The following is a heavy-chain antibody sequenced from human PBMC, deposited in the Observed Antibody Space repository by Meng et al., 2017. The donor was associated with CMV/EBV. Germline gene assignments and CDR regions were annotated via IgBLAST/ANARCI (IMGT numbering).Heavy chain of an antibody. CDR3: ARDFLFGPPPDY. V-gene: IGHV3-15*01. Sequence: GGSLRLSCAASGFTFSNAWMSWVRQAPGKGLEWVGRIKSKTDGGTTDYAAPVKGRFTISRDDSKNTLYLQMNSLKTEDTAVYYCARDFLFGPPPDYWGQGTLVTVSS. CDR2: IKSKTDGGTT. CDR1: GFTFSNAW. J-gene: IGHJ4*02. D-gene: IGHD2/OR15-2a*01.